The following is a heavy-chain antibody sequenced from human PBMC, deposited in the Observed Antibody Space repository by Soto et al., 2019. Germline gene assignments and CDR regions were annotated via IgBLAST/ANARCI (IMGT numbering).Heavy chain of an antibody. Sequence: PSETLSLTCTVSGDSINSYYWTWIRQPPGKGLEWIGYIYDSGSTSYNPSLKSRLTISVDTSKNQFSLKLSSVTAADTAVYYCARHQYDYGGYFDYWGQGTMVTVSS. J-gene: IGHJ4*02. CDR1: GDSINSYY. CDR2: IYDSGST. V-gene: IGHV4-59*08. CDR3: ARHQYDYGGYFDY. D-gene: IGHD4-17*01.